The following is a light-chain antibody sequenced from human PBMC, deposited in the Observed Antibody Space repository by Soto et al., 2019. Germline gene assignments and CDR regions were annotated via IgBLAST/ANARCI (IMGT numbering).Light chain of an antibody. CDR2: WAS. Sequence: DIVMTQSPDSLAVSLGERATINCKSSQSVLYSSNNKNSLVWYQQKPGQPPKLLIYWASTRESGVPDRFSGSGSGTDFTLTISSLQAEDVAVYYCQQYYSTPPTFGQGTKVEI. CDR1: QSVLYSSNNKNS. V-gene: IGKV4-1*01. CDR3: QQYYSTPPT. J-gene: IGKJ1*01.